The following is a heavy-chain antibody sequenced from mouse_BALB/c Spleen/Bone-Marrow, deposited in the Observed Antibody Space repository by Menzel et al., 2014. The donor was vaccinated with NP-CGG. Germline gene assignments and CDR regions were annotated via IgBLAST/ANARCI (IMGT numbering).Heavy chain of an antibody. Sequence: VKLMESGPSLVQPSQSLSTTCTVSGFSLTSYGVHWVRQSPGKGLEWLGVIWRGGSTDYNAAFMSRLSITKDNSKSQVFFKMNSLQADDTAIYYCAKRGNYGYFDYWGQGTTLTVSS. J-gene: IGHJ2*01. CDR2: IWRGGST. CDR1: GFSLTSYG. V-gene: IGHV2-5-1*01. D-gene: IGHD2-1*01. CDR3: AKRGNYGYFDY.